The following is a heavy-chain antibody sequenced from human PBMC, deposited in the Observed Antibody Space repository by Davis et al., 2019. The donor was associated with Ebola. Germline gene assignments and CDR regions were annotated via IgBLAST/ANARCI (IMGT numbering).Heavy chain of an antibody. V-gene: IGHV4-34*01. Sequence: SETLSLTCAVYGGSFSGYYSSWIRQPPGKGLEWIGEINHSGSTNYNPSLKSRVSISVDTSKNQFSLKLSSVTAADTAVYYCARDGGIAAPPDYWGQGTLVTVSS. D-gene: IGHD6-13*01. J-gene: IGHJ4*02. CDR3: ARDGGIAAPPDY. CDR2: INHSGST. CDR1: GGSFSGYY.